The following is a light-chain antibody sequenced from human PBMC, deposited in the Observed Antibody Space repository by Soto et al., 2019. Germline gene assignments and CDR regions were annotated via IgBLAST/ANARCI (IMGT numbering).Light chain of an antibody. V-gene: IGKV3-20*01. CDR1: QSLSDNY. CDR2: STS. CDR3: EQYGSLPWT. Sequence: EIVLTQSPGTLSLSPGERATLSCRASQSLSDNYLARYQQKSDQAPRLLIYSTSSRAPGIPDRFSGSGSGTDFTLTISRLEPEDFAVYHCEQYGSLPWTFGQGTKLEI. J-gene: IGKJ1*01.